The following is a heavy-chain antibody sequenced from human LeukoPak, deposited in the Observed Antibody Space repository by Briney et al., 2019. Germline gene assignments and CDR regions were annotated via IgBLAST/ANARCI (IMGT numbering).Heavy chain of an antibody. CDR2: IHAGGSGP. CDR1: GFTFSTSP. CDR3: AKGGHHFNPFYN. V-gene: IGHV3-23*01. J-gene: IGHJ4*02. Sequence: GGSLRLSCAVSGFTFSTSPMGWVRQAPGEGLEWVSIIHAGGSGPFCADSVQGRCTISRDNSKNVLSLQLNNLRAEHTAIYFCAKGGHHFNPFYNGGQGTLVTVSS.